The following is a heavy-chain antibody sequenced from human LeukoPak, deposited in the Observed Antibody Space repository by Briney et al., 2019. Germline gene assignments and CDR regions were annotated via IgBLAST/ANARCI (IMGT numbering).Heavy chain of an antibody. CDR1: GFTFSSYW. Sequence: GGSLRLSCAASGFTFSSYWMHWVRQAPGKGLVWVSRINSDGSSTSYADSVKGRFTISRDNAKNTLYLQMNSLRAEDTAVYYCATPPGYSSGGDYFDYWGQGPLVTVSS. J-gene: IGHJ4*02. V-gene: IGHV3-74*01. D-gene: IGHD6-19*01. CDR3: ATPPGYSSGGDYFDY. CDR2: INSDGSST.